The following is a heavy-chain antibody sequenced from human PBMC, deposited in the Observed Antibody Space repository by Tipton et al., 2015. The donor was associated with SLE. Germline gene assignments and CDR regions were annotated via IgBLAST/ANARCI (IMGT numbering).Heavy chain of an antibody. CDR3: AGAVGTAAGLRDY. J-gene: IGHJ4*02. CDR1: GGSFSGYH. V-gene: IGHV4-34*01. CDR2: IADTGSP. D-gene: IGHD6-13*01. Sequence: LRLSCAVYGGSFSGYHWTWIRQPPGQGLEWIGEIADTGSPNYNPPLKGRLIMPVDASKNQFSLKLSSVAAADAAIYYGAGAVGTAAGLRDYWGQETLVTVSS.